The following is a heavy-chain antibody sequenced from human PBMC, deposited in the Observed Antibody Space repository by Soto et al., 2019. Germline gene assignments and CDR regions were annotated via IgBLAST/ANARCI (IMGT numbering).Heavy chain of an antibody. D-gene: IGHD3-22*01. J-gene: IGHJ4*02. CDR1: GFTFSSYW. Sequence: GGSLRLSCAASGFTFSSYWMHWVRQAPGKGLVWVAVISYDGSNKYYADSVKGRFTISRDNSKNTLYLQMNSLRAEDTAVYYCARGAPLDYYDSSGPLDYWGQGTLVTVSS. CDR3: ARGAPLDYYDSSGPLDY. V-gene: IGHV3-30*03. CDR2: ISYDGSNK.